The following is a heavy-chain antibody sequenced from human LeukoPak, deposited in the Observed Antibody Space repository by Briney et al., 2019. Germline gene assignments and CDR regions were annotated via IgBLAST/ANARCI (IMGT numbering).Heavy chain of an antibody. CDR2: INHSGST. J-gene: IGHJ4*02. CDR3: AGPGREFLDY. D-gene: IGHD3-10*01. Sequence: SETLSLTCAVYGGSFSGYYWSWIRQPPGKGLEWIGEINHSGSTNYNPPLKSRVTISVDTSKNQFSLKLRSVTAADTAVYYCAGPGREFLDYWGQGTLVTVSS. V-gene: IGHV4-34*01. CDR1: GGSFSGYY.